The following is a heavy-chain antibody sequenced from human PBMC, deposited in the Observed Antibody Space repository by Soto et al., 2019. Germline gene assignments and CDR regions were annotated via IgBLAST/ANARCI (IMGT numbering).Heavy chain of an antibody. V-gene: IGHV4-61*01. CDR2: ISYSGTA. CDR3: MRSHGAY. Sequence: QVQLQESGPGLVKTSETLSLTCTVFGGSVSSGPYHWNWVRQPPGKGLEWIGHISYSGTANYNPSLRGRVIMATDTSMNQFSLRLTSVTAADTAVYYCMRSHGAYWGQGALVTVSP. CDR1: GGSVSSGPYH. J-gene: IGHJ4*02. D-gene: IGHD2-8*01.